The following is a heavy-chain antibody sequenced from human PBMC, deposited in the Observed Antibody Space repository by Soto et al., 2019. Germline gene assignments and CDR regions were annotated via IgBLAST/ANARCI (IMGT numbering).Heavy chain of an antibody. CDR2: ISGSGGST. Sequence: PGGSLRLSCAASGFTFSSYAMSWVRQAPGKGLEWVSAISGSGGSTYYADSVKGRFTISRDNSKNTLYLQMNSLRAEDTAVYYCAKDIRYSVYDSPAYYYYVMDVWGQGTTVTVSS. D-gene: IGHD5-12*01. V-gene: IGHV3-23*01. J-gene: IGHJ6*02. CDR1: GFTFSSYA. CDR3: AKDIRYSVYDSPAYYYYVMDV.